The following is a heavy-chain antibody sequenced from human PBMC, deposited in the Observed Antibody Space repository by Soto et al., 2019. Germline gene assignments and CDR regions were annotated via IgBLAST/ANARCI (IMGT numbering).Heavy chain of an antibody. J-gene: IGHJ4*02. V-gene: IGHV3-49*03. CDR2: IRSKAYGGTT. Sequence: GGSLRLSCTASGFTFGDDAMSWFRQAPGKGLEWVGFIRSKAYGGTTEYAASVKGRFTISRDDSKSIAYLQMNSLKTEDTAVYYCTRSSAGWLQIFDYWGQGTLVTVSS. D-gene: IGHD6-19*01. CDR3: TRSSAGWLQIFDY. CDR1: GFTFGDDA.